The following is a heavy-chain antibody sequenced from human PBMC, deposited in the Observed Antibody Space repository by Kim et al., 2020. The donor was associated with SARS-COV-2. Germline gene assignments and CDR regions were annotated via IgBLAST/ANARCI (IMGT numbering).Heavy chain of an antibody. Sequence: GGSLRLSCAASGFTFSSYGMHWVRQAPGKGLERVAVIWYDGSNKYYADSVKGRFTISRDNSKNTLYLQMNSLRAEDTAVYYCAREPGLQLRFYYYDGMDVWGQGTTGTVSS. D-gene: IGHD5-12*01. J-gene: IGHJ6*02. CDR2: IWYDGSNK. V-gene: IGHV3-33*01. CDR3: AREPGLQLRFYYYDGMDV. CDR1: GFTFSSYG.